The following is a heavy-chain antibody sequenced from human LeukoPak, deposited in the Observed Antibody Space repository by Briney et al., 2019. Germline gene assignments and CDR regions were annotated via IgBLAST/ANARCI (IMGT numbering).Heavy chain of an antibody. CDR1: GYTFTSYG. Sequence: SVKVSCKASGYTFTSYGISWVRQAPGQGLEWMGGIIPIFGTANYAQKFQGRVTITADESTSTAYMELSSLRSEDTAVYYCARGTNNYVSGGYSAPADYGAQGPLATVSS. J-gene: IGHJ4*02. V-gene: IGHV1-69*13. CDR3: ARGTNNYVSGGYSAPADY. CDR2: IIPIFGTA. D-gene: IGHD3-22*01.